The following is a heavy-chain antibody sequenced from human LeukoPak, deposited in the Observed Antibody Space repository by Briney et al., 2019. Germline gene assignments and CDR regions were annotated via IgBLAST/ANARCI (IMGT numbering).Heavy chain of an antibody. Sequence: PGGSLRLSCTASGFSLSRYWMSWVRQAPGKGLEWVANIRQDGDEKHYVDSVKGRLTISRDNAKNSVYLQMTSLRAEDTAVYFCAREGDTSPGLDYWGQGALVTVPS. CDR2: IRQDGDEK. V-gene: IGHV3-7*01. CDR1: GFSLSRYW. J-gene: IGHJ4*02. CDR3: AREGDTSPGLDY.